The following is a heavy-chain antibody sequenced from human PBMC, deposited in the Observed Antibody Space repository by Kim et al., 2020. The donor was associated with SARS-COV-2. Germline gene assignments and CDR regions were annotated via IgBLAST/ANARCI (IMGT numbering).Heavy chain of an antibody. CDR3: ARASASEYYYDSSGYYYDGGEIDY. CDR2: ISSSSSYI. V-gene: IGHV3-21*01. D-gene: IGHD3-22*01. J-gene: IGHJ4*02. Sequence: GGSLRLSCAASGFTFSSYSMNWVRQAPGKGLEWVSSISSSSSYIYYADSVKGRFTISRDNAKNSLYLQMNSLRAEDTAVYYCARASASEYYYDSSGYYYDGGEIDYWGQGTLVTVSS. CDR1: GFTFSSYS.